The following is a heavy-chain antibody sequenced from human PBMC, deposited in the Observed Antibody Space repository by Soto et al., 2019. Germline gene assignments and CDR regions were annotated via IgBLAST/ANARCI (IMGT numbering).Heavy chain of an antibody. CDR2: INPSGGST. CDR3: AREGSIFGVVTHTGMDV. V-gene: IGHV1-46*01. D-gene: IGHD3-3*01. CDR1: GYTFTSYY. J-gene: IGHJ6*02. Sequence: GASVKVSCKASGYTFTSYYMHWVRQAPGQGLEWMGIINPSGGSTSYAQKFQGRVTMTRDTSTSTVYMELSSLRSEDTAAYYCAREGSIFGVVTHTGMDVWGQRTTVTVCS.